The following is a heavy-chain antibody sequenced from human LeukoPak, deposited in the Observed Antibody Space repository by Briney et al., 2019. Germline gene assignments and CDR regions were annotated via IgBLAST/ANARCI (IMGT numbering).Heavy chain of an antibody. CDR2: IYPGDSDT. CDR1: GYSFTDYW. V-gene: IGHV5-51*01. CDR3: ARKKGYADAWWDS. D-gene: IGHD2-8*02. Sequence: GESLKISCEGSGYSFTDYWIGWVRQMPGEGLEWMGIIYPGDSDTRYSPPFQGQVTMSADKSISTTYLQWSSLRASDTAIYYCARKKGYADAWWDSWGQGTLVTVSS. J-gene: IGHJ5*02.